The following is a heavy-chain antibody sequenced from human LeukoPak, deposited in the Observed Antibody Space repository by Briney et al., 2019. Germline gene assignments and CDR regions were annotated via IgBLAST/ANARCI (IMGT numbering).Heavy chain of an antibody. D-gene: IGHD6-13*01. V-gene: IGHV1-69*13. Sequence: VASLKLSCKASGGTFSSTAFSWLRQAPGQGLQWMGTIIPIFGTVNYAQKFQARVTITADESTDTAYMELRSLTSEDTAVYYCATEMSSTWYAAFDIWGQGTMVTVSS. CDR1: GGTFSSTA. J-gene: IGHJ3*02. CDR2: IIPIFGTV. CDR3: ATEMSSTWYAAFDI.